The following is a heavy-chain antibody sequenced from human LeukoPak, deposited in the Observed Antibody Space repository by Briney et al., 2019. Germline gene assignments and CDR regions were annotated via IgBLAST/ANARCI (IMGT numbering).Heavy chain of an antibody. CDR3: LGGGGY. Sequence: PGGSLRLSCAASGFTFSSYGMHWVRQAPGKGLEWVAVIWYDGSNKYYADSVKGRFTISRDNAKNTLYLQMNSLRAEDTAVYHCLGGGGYWGQGTLVTVSS. D-gene: IGHD3-10*01. V-gene: IGHV3-33*03. CDR2: IWYDGSNK. CDR1: GFTFSSYG. J-gene: IGHJ4*02.